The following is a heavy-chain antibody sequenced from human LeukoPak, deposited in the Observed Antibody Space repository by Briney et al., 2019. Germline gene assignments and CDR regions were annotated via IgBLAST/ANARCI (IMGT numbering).Heavy chain of an antibody. V-gene: IGHV3-30*03. J-gene: IGHJ4*02. Sequence: GVSLTLSCAASGFTFSSYGIHWVAQAPGKGLEWVAVVSSDGSIKYYADSVKGRFTISRDTSKNTVYLQMNSLGAEDTAVYYCARDLGGSYNDDWGQGTLVTVSS. CDR3: ARDLGGSYNDD. D-gene: IGHD1-26*01. CDR1: GFTFSSYG. CDR2: VSSDGSIK.